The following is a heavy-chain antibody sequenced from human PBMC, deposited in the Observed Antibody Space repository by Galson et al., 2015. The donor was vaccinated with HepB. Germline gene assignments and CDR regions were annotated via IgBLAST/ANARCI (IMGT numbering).Heavy chain of an antibody. CDR1: GFSLSTSGMR. CDR3: ARIRGEGSYFDY. CDR2: IGWDDDK. J-gene: IGHJ4*02. Sequence: PALVKPTQTLTLTCTFSGFSLSTSGMRVSWIRQPPGKALEWLARIGWDDDKFYSTSLKTRLTISKDTSKNQVVLTMTNMDPVDTATYYCARIRGEGSYFDYWGQGTLVTVSS. V-gene: IGHV2-70*04.